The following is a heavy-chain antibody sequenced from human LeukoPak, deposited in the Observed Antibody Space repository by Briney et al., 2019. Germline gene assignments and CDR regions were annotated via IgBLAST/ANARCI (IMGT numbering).Heavy chain of an antibody. CDR3: ARSGSSYCNSTSCYRDLDY. CDR2: INPNSGGT. CDR1: GYTFTGYY. V-gene: IGHV1-2*02. J-gene: IGHJ4*02. Sequence: ASVKVSCKASGYTFTGYYMHWVRQAPGQGLEWMGWINPNSGGTNYAQKFQGRVTMTRDTSISTAYMELSRLRSDDTAVYYCARSGSSYCNSTSCYRDLDYWGQGTLVTVSS. D-gene: IGHD2-2*01.